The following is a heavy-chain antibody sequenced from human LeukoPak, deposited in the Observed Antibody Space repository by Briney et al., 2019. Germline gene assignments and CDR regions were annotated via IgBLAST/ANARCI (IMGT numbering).Heavy chain of an antibody. Sequence: GGSLRLSCAASGFSFSAYWMHWVRRAPGKGLVWVSRINSDGFSIAYADSVKGRFTISRDNAKNTLYLHMNSLRAEDTAVYYCARFYGGSALDNWGQGTMVTVSS. J-gene: IGHJ3*02. CDR3: ARFYGGSALDN. CDR2: INSDGFSI. CDR1: GFSFSAYW. D-gene: IGHD3-16*01. V-gene: IGHV3-74*01.